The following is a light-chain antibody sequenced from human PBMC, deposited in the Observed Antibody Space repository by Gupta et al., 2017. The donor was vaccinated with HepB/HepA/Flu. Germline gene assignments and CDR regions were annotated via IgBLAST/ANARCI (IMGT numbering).Light chain of an antibody. V-gene: IGKV3-15*01. J-gene: IGKJ4*01. CDR3: QQYNNWPHLT. Sequence: EIVMTQSPATLSVSPGERATLSCRASQSVSSNLAWYQQKPGQAPRLLIYGASTRDTGIPARFSGSGYGTEFTLTISSRQSEDFAVYYCQQYNNWPHLTFGGGTKVEIK. CDR2: GAS. CDR1: QSVSSN.